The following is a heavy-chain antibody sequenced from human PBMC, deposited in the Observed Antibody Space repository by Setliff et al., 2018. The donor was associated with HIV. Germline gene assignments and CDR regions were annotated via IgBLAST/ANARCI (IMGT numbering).Heavy chain of an antibody. CDR3: AGHRQQLVDY. J-gene: IGHJ4*02. V-gene: IGHV4-38-2*01. CDR2: IYHSGTT. CDR1: GYSISSGYY. Sequence: SSETLSLTCAVFGYSISSGYYWGWIRQPPGKGLEWVGCIYHSGTTYYNPSLKSRVTISVATSKNQFSLKLSSVTAANTAVYYCAGHRQQLVDYWGQGTLVTVSS. D-gene: IGHD6-13*01.